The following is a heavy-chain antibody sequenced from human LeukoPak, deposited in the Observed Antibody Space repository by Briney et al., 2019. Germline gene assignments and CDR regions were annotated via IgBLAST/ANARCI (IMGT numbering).Heavy chain of an antibody. Sequence: SVALSLTCSVSGGSISSSGFYWDWLRQPPGKGLQWIGYISYSGSANYNPSLKSRVIISVDTSKNQFSLNLSYVTAADTAVYYCARGALAVTDFDYWGQGTLVTVST. D-gene: IGHD4-11*01. CDR3: ARGALAVTDFDY. V-gene: IGHV4-61*08. CDR2: ISYSGSA. J-gene: IGHJ4*02. CDR1: GGSISSSGFY.